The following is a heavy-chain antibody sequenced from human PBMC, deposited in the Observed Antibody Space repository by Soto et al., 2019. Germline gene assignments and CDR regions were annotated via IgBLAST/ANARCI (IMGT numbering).Heavy chain of an antibody. V-gene: IGHV4-31*03. CDR3: ARGTADYDSSGYYYLPFDY. Sequence: SETLSLTCTVSGGSISSGGYYWSWIRQHPGKGLEWIGYIYYSGSTYYNPSLKSRVTISVDTSKNQFSLKLSSVTAADTAVYYCARGTADYDSSGYYYLPFDYWGQGTLVTVSS. CDR2: IYYSGST. J-gene: IGHJ4*02. CDR1: GGSISSGGYY. D-gene: IGHD3-22*01.